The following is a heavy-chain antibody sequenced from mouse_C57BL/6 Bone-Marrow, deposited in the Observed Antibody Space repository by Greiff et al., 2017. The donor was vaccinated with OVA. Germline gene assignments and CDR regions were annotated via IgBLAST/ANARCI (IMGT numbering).Heavy chain of an antibody. CDR2: IDPSDSYT. V-gene: IGHV1-59*01. J-gene: IGHJ3*01. D-gene: IGHD1-3*01. CDR1: GYTFTSYW. Sequence: QVQLQQPGAELVRPGTSVKLSCKASGYTFTSYWMHWVKQRPGQGLEWIGVIDPSDSYTNYNQKFKGKATLTVDTSSSTAYMQLSSLTSEDSAVYYCAREKLGDQAWFADWGQGTLVTVSA. CDR3: AREKLGDQAWFAD.